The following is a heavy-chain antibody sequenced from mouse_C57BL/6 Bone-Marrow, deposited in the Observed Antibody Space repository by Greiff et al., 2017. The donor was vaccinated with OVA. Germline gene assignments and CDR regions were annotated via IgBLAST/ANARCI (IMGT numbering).Heavy chain of an antibody. CDR2: INPNNGGT. V-gene: IGHV1-26*01. D-gene: IGHD3-2*02. CDR3: ARSGPGY. Sequence: EVQLQQPGTELVKPGASVKISCKASGYTFTDYYMNWVKQSHGKSLEWIGDINPNNGGTSYNQKFKGKATLTVDKSSSTAYMELRSLTSEDSAVYYCARSGPGYWGQGTTLTVSS. J-gene: IGHJ2*01. CDR1: GYTFTDYY.